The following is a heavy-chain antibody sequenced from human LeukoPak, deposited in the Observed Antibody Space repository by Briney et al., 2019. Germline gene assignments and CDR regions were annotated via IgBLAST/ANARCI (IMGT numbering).Heavy chain of an antibody. CDR1: GYTLTELS. CDR3: ATGYDSSGYYKY. CDR2: FDPEDGET. J-gene: IGHJ4*02. D-gene: IGHD3-22*01. V-gene: IGHV1-24*01. Sequence: ASVKVSCKVSGYTLTELSMHWVRQAPGQGLEWRGGFDPEDGETIYAQKFQGRVTMTEDTSTDTAYMELSSLRSEDTAVYYCATGYDSSGYYKYWGQGTLVTVSS.